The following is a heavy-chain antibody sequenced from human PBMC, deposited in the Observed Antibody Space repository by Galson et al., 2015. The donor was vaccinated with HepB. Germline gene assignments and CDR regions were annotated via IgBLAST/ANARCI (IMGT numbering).Heavy chain of an antibody. CDR3: ARETGMVRGVTPDY. J-gene: IGHJ4*02. CDR2: ISYDGSNK. CDR1: GFTFSSYA. D-gene: IGHD3-10*01. Sequence: SLRLSCAASGFTFSSYAMHWVRQAPGKGLEWVAVISYDGSNKYYADSVKGRFTISRDNSKNTLYLQMNSLRAEDTAVYYCARETGMVRGVTPDYWGQGTLVTVSS. V-gene: IGHV3-30*04.